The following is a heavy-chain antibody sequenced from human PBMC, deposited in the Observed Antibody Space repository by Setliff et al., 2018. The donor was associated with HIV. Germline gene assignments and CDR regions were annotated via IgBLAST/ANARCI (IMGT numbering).Heavy chain of an antibody. CDR3: VTDRGGGWFDP. V-gene: IGHV1-24*01. CDR2: FDPERGET. CDR1: GYSITELY. Sequence: ASVKVSCKVSGYSITELYMNWVRQAPGKGLDWMGGFDPERGETIYAQNFQGRLTMSEDTSANIVYMELSSLRSEDTAVYYCVTDRGGGWFDPWGPGTLVTVSS. J-gene: IGHJ5*02. D-gene: IGHD3-16*01.